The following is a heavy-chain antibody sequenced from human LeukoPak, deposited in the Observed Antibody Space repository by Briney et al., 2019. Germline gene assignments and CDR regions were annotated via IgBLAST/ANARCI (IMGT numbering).Heavy chain of an antibody. Sequence: SSQTLSLTCTVSGGSISSSAYCWSWIRQHPGKGLEWIGYIYYSGSTNYNPSLKSRVTISVDTSKNQFSLKLSSVTAADTAVYYCVRLNIKHAFDIWGQGTMVTVSS. CDR3: VRLNIKHAFDI. CDR1: GGSISSSAYC. J-gene: IGHJ3*02. V-gene: IGHV4-61*05. CDR2: IYYSGST. D-gene: IGHD2/OR15-2a*01.